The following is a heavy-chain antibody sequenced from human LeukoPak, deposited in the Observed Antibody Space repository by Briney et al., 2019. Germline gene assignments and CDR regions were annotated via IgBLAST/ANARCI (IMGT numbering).Heavy chain of an antibody. Sequence: GGSLRLSCAASGFTFSSYAMSWVRQAPGKGLEWVSAISGSGGSTYYADSVKGRFTISRDNSKNTLYLQMNSLRAEDTAVYYCARDFHPHSSSFIVRYYYGMDVWGQGTTVTVSS. J-gene: IGHJ6*02. CDR1: GFTFSSYA. D-gene: IGHD6-6*01. V-gene: IGHV3-23*01. CDR2: ISGSGGST. CDR3: ARDFHPHSSSFIVRYYYGMDV.